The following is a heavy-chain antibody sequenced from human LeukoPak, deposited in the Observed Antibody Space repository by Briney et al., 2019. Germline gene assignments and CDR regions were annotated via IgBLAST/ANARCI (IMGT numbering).Heavy chain of an antibody. CDR3: ARGRYYGSGSYPADY. V-gene: IGHV4-39*07. Sequence: SETLSLTCTVSGGSISSSSYYWGWIRQPPGKGLEWIGSIYYSGSTNYNPSLKSRVTISVDTSKNQFSLKLSSVTAADTAVYYCARGRYYGSGSYPADYWGQGTLVTVSS. D-gene: IGHD3-10*01. J-gene: IGHJ4*02. CDR1: GGSISSSSYY. CDR2: IYYSGST.